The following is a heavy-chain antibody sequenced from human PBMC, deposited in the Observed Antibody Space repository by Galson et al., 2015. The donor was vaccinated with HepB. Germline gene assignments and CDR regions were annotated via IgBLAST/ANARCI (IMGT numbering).Heavy chain of an antibody. CDR3: ARNRGYETFDY. J-gene: IGHJ4*02. Sequence: SLRLSCAASGFMFSGHWMNWVRQAPGKGLEWVANIKEDGGNKSYVDSVTGRFTITRDNARNLLYLQMNGLRAEDTAVYFCARNRGYETFDYWGQGALVTVSS. CDR2: IKEDGGNK. D-gene: IGHD5-12*01. V-gene: IGHV3-7*03. CDR1: GFMFSGHW.